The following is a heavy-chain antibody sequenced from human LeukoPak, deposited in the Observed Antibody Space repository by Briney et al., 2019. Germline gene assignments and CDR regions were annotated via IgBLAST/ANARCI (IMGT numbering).Heavy chain of an antibody. V-gene: IGHV4-34*01. Sequence: PSETLSLTCAVYSGSFSGYYWSWIRQPPGKGLEWIGEINHSGSTNYNPSLKSRVTISVDTSKNQFSLKLSSVTAADTAVYYCARVGSRTDYWGQGTLVTVSS. CDR3: ARVGSRTDY. J-gene: IGHJ4*02. D-gene: IGHD3-10*01. CDR2: INHSGST. CDR1: SGSFSGYY.